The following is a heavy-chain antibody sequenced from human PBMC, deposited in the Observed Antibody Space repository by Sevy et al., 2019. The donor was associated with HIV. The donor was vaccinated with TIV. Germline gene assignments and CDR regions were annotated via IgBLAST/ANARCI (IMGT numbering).Heavy chain of an antibody. D-gene: IGHD3-10*01. V-gene: IGHV4-59*01. CDR3: ARGKVLFDH. CDR1: GGSFNDFY. Sequence: SETLSLTCTVSGGSFNDFYWSWIRQSPGRGLEWFGYIYYNGNTNSNPSLRRRVTISAQTSKSQISLRLNSVTAADTAVYYCARGKVLFDHWGQGIVVTVSS. CDR2: IYYNGNT. J-gene: IGHJ4*02.